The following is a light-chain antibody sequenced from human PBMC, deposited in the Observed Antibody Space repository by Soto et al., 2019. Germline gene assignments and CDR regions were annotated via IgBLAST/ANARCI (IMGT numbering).Light chain of an antibody. Sequence: EIVLTQSPGTLSLSPGDRATLSCRASQSVSSSYLAWYQQNPGQAPRLLIYGASSRATGIPDRFSGSGSGTDFSLTIRRLEPEDFAVYYCQQYGSSPPSTFGQGTKVEIK. CDR1: QSVSSSY. J-gene: IGKJ1*01. V-gene: IGKV3-20*01. CDR3: QQYGSSPPST. CDR2: GAS.